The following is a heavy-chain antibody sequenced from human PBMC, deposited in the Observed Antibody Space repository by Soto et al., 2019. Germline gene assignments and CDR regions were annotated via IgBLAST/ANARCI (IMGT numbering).Heavy chain of an antibody. D-gene: IGHD6-19*01. Sequence: PGGSLRLSCAASGSTFSSYSMNWVRQAPGKGLEWVSYISSSSSTIYYADSVKGRFTISRDNAKNSLYLQMNSLRDEDTAVYYCAREQDSSGPNKNWFDPWGQGTLVTVSS. CDR1: GSTFSSYS. V-gene: IGHV3-48*02. J-gene: IGHJ5*02. CDR3: AREQDSSGPNKNWFDP. CDR2: ISSSSSTI.